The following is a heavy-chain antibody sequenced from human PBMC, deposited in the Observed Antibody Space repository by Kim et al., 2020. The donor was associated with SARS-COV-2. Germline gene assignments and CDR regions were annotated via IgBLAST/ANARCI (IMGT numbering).Heavy chain of an antibody. CDR3: ARYPFKVGPGY. V-gene: IGHV1-69*01. Sequence: ANYAQKFQGRVTITADESTSTAYMELSSLRSEDTAVYYCARYPFKVGPGYWGQGTLVTVSS. D-gene: IGHD3-3*02. J-gene: IGHJ4*02. CDR2: A.